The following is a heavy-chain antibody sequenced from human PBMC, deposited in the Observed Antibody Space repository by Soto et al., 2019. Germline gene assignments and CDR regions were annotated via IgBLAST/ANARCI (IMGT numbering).Heavy chain of an antibody. CDR3: ARDRSPTPHDAFDI. Sequence: ETLSLTCTVSGGSVSSGSYYWSWIRQPPGKGLEWIGYIYYSGSTNYNPSLKSRVTISVDTSKNQFSLKLSSVTAADTAVYYCARDRSPTPHDAFDIWGQGTMVTVSS. D-gene: IGHD2-15*01. CDR1: GGSVSSGSYY. V-gene: IGHV4-61*01. CDR2: IYYSGST. J-gene: IGHJ3*02.